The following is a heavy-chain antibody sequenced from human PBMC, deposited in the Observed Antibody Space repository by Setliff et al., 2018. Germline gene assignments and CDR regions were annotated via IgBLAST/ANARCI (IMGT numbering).Heavy chain of an antibody. V-gene: IGHV3-53*01. CDR1: GFTFSSNY. CDR2: IYSGGST. J-gene: IGHJ4*02. D-gene: IGHD3-10*01. Sequence: TGGSLRLSCAASGFTFSSNYMSWVRQAPGKGLEWVSVIYSGGSTYYADSVKGRFTISRDNSNNTLYLQMNSLRADDTATYYCAKDDQIRGHNLDYWGQGTLVTVSS. CDR3: AKDDQIRGHNLDY.